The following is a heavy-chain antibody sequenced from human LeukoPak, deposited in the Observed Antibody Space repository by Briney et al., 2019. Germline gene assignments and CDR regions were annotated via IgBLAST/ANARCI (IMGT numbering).Heavy chain of an antibody. CDR3: AKGDYDYVWGSYRNLDY. V-gene: IGHV3-23*01. CDR2: ISGSGGST. D-gene: IGHD3-16*02. Sequence: PGRSLRLSCAASGFTFSSYAVSWVRQAPGKGLEWVSAISGSGGSTYYADSVKGRFTISRDNSKNTLYLQMNSLRAEDTAVYYCAKGDYDYVWGSYRNLDYWGQGTLVTVSS. J-gene: IGHJ4*02. CDR1: GFTFSSYA.